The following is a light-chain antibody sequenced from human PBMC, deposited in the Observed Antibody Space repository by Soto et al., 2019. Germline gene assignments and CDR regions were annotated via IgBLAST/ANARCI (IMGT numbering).Light chain of an antibody. J-gene: IGLJ3*02. V-gene: IGLV2-8*01. CDR3: SSFAGSDNVL. Sequence: QSARTQPPSASGSPGQSVTISCIGTSSDVGGYNYVSWYQQHPGKAPKLMIYEVSKRPSGVPDRFSGSKSGNTASLTVSGLQAEDEADYYCSSFAGSDNVLFGGGTKLTVL. CDR2: EVS. CDR1: SSDVGGYNY.